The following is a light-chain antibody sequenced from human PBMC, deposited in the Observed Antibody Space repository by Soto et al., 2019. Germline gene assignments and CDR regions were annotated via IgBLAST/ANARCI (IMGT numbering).Light chain of an antibody. CDR3: QQSYSTPYT. Sequence: DIQMTQSPSSLSVSVGDRVTITCRASQGINNYLNWYQQKPGKAPNLLISAATRLQSGVPSRFSGRGSGTDFTLTISSLQPEDFATYFCQQSYSTPYTFGQGTKLE. CDR2: AAT. J-gene: IGKJ2*01. CDR1: QGINNY. V-gene: IGKV1-39*01.